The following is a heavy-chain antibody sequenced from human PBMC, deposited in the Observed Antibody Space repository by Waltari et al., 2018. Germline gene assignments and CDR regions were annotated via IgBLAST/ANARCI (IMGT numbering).Heavy chain of an antibody. Sequence: EVQLVESGGGLVKPGGSLRLSCAASEFTFSNYSMNWVRQAPGKGLEWVSSITSTSTYIYYVDSVKGRFTISRDNAKNSLYLQMNSLRAEDTAVYYCARDDRTSSWSVSYGMDVWGQGTTVTVSS. D-gene: IGHD6-13*01. J-gene: IGHJ6*02. V-gene: IGHV3-21*02. CDR2: ITSTSTYI. CDR1: EFTFSNYS. CDR3: ARDDRTSSWSVSYGMDV.